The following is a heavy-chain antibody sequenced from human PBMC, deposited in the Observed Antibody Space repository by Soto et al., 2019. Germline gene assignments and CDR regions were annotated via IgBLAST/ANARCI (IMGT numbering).Heavy chain of an antibody. V-gene: IGHV3-53*02. CDR1: GFTVSTNY. Sequence: EVQLVETGGGWIQPGGSLRLSCAVSGFTVSTNYMSWVRLAPGKGLEWVSVIYYDDGSTYYADSVKGRFSISRDSSRNTLYLQMNCLRAEDTAVYYCASGQQVILRYYYGLDVWGQGTTVTVSS. J-gene: IGHJ6*02. CDR2: IYYDDGST. CDR3: ASGQQVILRYYYGLDV. D-gene: IGHD6-13*01.